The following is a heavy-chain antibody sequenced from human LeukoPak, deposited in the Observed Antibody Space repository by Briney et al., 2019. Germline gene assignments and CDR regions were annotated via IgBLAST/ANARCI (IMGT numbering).Heavy chain of an antibody. CDR2: MNPNSGNT. J-gene: IGHJ4*02. CDR3: ALYYDSSPGYFDY. CDR1: GYTFTSYD. V-gene: IGHV1-8*01. D-gene: IGHD3-22*01. Sequence: ASVRVSCKASGYTFTSYDINWVRQATGQGPEWMGWMNPNSGNTGYAQKFQGRVTMTRNTSISTAYMELSSLRSEDTAVYYCALYYDSSPGYFDYWGQGTLVTVSS.